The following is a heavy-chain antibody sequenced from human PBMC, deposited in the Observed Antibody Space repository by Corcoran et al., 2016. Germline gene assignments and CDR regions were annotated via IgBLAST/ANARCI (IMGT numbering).Heavy chain of an antibody. CDR2: ISYDGSNK. CDR3: AKDLQSIAAPVAAPKRQYYYYGMDV. Sequence: QVQLVESGGGVVQPGRSLRLSCAASGFTFSSYGMHWVRQAPGKGLEWVAVISYDGSNKYYADSVKGRFTISRDNSKNTLYLQMNSLRAEDTAVYYWAKDLQSIAAPVAAPKRQYYYYGMDVWGQGTTVTVSS. V-gene: IGHV3-30*18. D-gene: IGHD6-6*01. CDR1: GFTFSSYG. J-gene: IGHJ6*02.